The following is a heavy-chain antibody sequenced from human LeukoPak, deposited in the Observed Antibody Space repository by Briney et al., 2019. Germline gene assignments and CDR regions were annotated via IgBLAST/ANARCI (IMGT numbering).Heavy chain of an antibody. CDR3: ARVRRVEYQLLFQRYFDY. J-gene: IGHJ4*02. D-gene: IGHD2-2*01. V-gene: IGHV1-18*01. CDR1: GYTFTTYG. Sequence: GASVKVSCKASGYTFTTYGISWVRQAPGQGLEWMGWISAYNGNTNYAQKLQGRVTMTTDTSTSTAYMELRSLRSDDTAVYYCARVRRVEYQLLFQRYFDYWGQGTLVTVSS. CDR2: ISAYNGNT.